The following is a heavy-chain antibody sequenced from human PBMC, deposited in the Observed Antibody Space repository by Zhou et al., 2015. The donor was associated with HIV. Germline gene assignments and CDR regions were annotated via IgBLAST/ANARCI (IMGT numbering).Heavy chain of an antibody. D-gene: IGHD4/OR15-4a*01. Sequence: QVQLVQSGAEVKKPGSSVKVSCKASGGTFSSYAISWVRQAPGQGLEWMGGIIPIFGTANYAQKFQGRVTITADESTSTAYMELSSLRSEDTAVYYCARDPIWDPTLKAANSRSQYYFDYWGQGTLVTVSS. CDR2: IIPIFGTA. CDR1: GGTFSSYA. CDR3: ARDPIWDPTLKAANSRSQYYFDY. J-gene: IGHJ4*02. V-gene: IGHV1-69*01.